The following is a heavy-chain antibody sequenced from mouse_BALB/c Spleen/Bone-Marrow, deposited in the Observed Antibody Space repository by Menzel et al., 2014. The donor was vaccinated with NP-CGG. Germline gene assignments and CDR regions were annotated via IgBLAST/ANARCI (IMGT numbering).Heavy chain of an antibody. CDR2: IRNKAYGYTT. J-gene: IGHJ4*01. CDR3: ARFPMDY. Sequence: DVKPQESGGGLVQPGGSLRLSCTTSGFTFTDYYMSWVRQPPGKALEWLAFIRNKAYGYTTEYSASVRGRFTISRDNSQSILYLQMNTLRAEDSATYYCARFPMDYWGQGTSVTVSS. V-gene: IGHV7-3*02. CDR1: GFTFTDYY.